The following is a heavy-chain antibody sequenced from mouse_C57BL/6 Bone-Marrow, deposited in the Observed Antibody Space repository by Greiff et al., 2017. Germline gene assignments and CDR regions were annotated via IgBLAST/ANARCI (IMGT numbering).Heavy chain of an antibody. D-gene: IGHD4-1*01. J-gene: IGHJ2*01. V-gene: IGHV1-19*01. CDR1: GYTFTDYY. CDR3: ARTGWDYFDY. CDR2: INPYNGGT. Sequence: EVQLQQSGPVLVKPGASVKMSCKASGYTFTDYYMNWVKQSHGKSLEWIGVINPYNGGTSYNQKFKGKATFTVDKSSSTAYMELNSLTSEDSAVYYCARTGWDYFDYWGQGTTLTVSS.